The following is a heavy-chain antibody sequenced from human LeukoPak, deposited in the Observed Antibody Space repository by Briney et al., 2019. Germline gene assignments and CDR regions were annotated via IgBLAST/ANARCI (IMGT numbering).Heavy chain of an antibody. CDR1: GCSISSGDYY. J-gene: IGHJ4*02. CDR2: IYYSGST. Sequence: SETLSLTCTVSGCSISSGDYYWSWIRQPPGKGLEWIGYIYYSGSTYYNPSLKSRVTISVDTSKNQFSLKLSSVTAADTAVHYCARVVTQGYFDYWGQGTLVTVSS. V-gene: IGHV4-30-4*08. CDR3: ARVVTQGYFDY. D-gene: IGHD4-23*01.